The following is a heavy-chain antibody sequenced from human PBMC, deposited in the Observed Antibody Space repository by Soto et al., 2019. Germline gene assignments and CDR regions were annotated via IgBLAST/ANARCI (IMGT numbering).Heavy chain of an antibody. Sequence: ASVKVSCKASGYTFTGYYMHWVRQAPGQGLEWMGWINPNSGGTNYAQKFQGWVTMTRDTSISTAYMELSRLRSDDTAVYYRAREDRITMIVVAHTGSAFDIWGQGTMVTVSS. J-gene: IGHJ3*02. D-gene: IGHD3-22*01. CDR3: AREDRITMIVVAHTGSAFDI. V-gene: IGHV1-2*04. CDR2: INPNSGGT. CDR1: GYTFTGYY.